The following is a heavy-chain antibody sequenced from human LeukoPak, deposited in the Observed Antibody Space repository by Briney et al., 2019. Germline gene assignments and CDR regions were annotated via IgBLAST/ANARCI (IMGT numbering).Heavy chain of an antibody. D-gene: IGHD1-26*01. CDR3: ASVNSGSYPYYFDY. CDR2: IYYGGST. J-gene: IGHJ4*02. V-gene: IGHV4-39*01. Sequence: SETLSLTCTVSGGSISSSSYYWGWIRQPPGKGLEWIGSIYYGGSTYYNPSLKSRVTISVDTSKNQFSLKLSSVTAADTAVYYCASVNSGSYPYYFDYWGQGTLVTVSS. CDR1: GGSISSSSYY.